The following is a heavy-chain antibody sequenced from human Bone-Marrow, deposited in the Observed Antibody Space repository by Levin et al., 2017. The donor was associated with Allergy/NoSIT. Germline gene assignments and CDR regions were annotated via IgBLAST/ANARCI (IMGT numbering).Heavy chain of an antibody. J-gene: IGHJ4*02. Sequence: GESLKISCAASGFPFSNAWMSWVRQAPGKGLEWVGRVKSEIDGGTTDYAAAVKGRFTISRDDSKSTVYLHMSSLKSEDTAVYYCTTYVYSSPFYWGQGTLVTVSS. CDR1: GFPFSNAW. D-gene: IGHD5/OR15-5a*01. V-gene: IGHV3-15*01. CDR3: TTYVYSSPFY. CDR2: VKSEIDGGTT.